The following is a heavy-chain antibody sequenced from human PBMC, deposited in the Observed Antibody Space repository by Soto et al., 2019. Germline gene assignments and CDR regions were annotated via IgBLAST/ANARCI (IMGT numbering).Heavy chain of an antibody. CDR2: INLDGSST. J-gene: IGHJ4*02. Sequence: EVQLVESGGDSVQPGGSLRLSCAASGLSFSNYWMHWVRQAPGKGLVWVSRINLDGSSTSYADSVKGRFTISRDNAKNTLYLQMNGLTAEDTAVYYCARRSDYVWGSSRPSYWGQGTLVTVSS. CDR1: GLSFSNYW. V-gene: IGHV3-74*01. CDR3: ARRSDYVWGSSRPSY. D-gene: IGHD3-16*02.